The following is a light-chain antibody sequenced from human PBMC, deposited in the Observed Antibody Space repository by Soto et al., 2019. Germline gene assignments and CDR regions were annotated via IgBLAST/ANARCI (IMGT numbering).Light chain of an antibody. Sequence: YELTQPPSVSVAPGKTARITCGGNKIGSKSVHWYQQKPGQAPVLVIYYDSDRPSGIPERFSGSNSGNTATLTISRVEAGDEADYYCQVWDSSSDHVVFGGGTKVTVL. J-gene: IGLJ2*01. CDR2: YDS. CDR1: KIGSKS. V-gene: IGLV3-21*04. CDR3: QVWDSSSDHVV.